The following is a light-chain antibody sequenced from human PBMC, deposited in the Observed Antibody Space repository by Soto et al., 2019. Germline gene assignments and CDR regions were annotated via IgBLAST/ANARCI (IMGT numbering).Light chain of an antibody. CDR3: QHYNSYSEP. Sequence: IQMTQSPSTLSGSVGDRVTITCRASQTISSWLAWYQQKPGKAPKLLIYKASTLKSGVPSRFSGSGSGTEYTLTISSLQPDDFATYYCQHYNSYSEPFGQGTKV. CDR1: QTISSW. V-gene: IGKV1-5*03. CDR2: KAS. J-gene: IGKJ1*01.